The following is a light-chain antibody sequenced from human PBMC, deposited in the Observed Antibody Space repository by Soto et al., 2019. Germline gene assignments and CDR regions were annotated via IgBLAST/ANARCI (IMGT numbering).Light chain of an antibody. CDR1: QSVSSTY. CDR2: GAS. Sequence: EIVFTQSPRTLSLSPRERATLSCRDSQSVSSTYLDWYRQKPGQAPRLLIYGASSRATGIPDRFSGSGSGTDFTLIISRLEPEDFAVYYCQQYAGSPWTFGQGTKVDI. V-gene: IGKV3-20*01. J-gene: IGKJ1*01. CDR3: QQYAGSPWT.